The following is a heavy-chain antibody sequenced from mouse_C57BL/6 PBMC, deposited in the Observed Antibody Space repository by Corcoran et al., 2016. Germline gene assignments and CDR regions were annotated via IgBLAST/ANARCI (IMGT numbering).Heavy chain of an antibody. CDR2: INTYSGVP. CDR1: GYTFTTYG. V-gene: IGHV9-3*01. Sequence: QIQLVQSGPELKKPGETVKISCKASGYTFTTYGMSWVKQAPGKGLKWMGWINTYSGVPTYADDFKGRFAFSLETSASTAYLQINNLKNEDTATYFCARRGSPPYYYAMDYWGQGTSVTVSS. J-gene: IGHJ4*01. CDR3: ARRGSPPYYYAMDY.